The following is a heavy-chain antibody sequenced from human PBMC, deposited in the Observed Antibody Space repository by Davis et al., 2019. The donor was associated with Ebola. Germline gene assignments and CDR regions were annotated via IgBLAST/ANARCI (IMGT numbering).Heavy chain of an antibody. V-gene: IGHV1-69*13. CDR1: VGSFSSHP. J-gene: IGHJ4*02. Sequence: SVTVSCKTSVGSFSSHPISWVRQAPRQGLEWMGGIIPIFDTPHYAQRFQGRITITADASTSTAYMELSSLRSEDTATYFCARDFDGGNYYFDYWGPGTPVTVSS. D-gene: IGHD3-9*01. CDR2: IIPIFDTP. CDR3: ARDFDGGNYYFDY.